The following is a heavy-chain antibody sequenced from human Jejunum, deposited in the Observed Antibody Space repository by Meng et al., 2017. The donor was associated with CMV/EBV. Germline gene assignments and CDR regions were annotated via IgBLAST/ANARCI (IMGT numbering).Heavy chain of an antibody. CDR1: GFSVTTSGVA. D-gene: IGHD2-21*01. Sequence: QITLKGSGPPLVQPPQTLTLTCTFSGFSVTTSGVAVGWIRQPPGKALEWLALIYWDDDTRYSPSLKSRLTITKDSSKSQVVLTMTNMGPVDTATYYCAHRPSGYGGDFWFHWGQGTLVTVSS. V-gene: IGHV2-5*02. CDR2: IYWDDDT. CDR3: AHRPSGYGGDFWFH. J-gene: IGHJ4*02.